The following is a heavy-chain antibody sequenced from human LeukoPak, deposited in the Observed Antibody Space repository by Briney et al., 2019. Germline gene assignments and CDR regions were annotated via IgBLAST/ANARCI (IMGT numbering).Heavy chain of an antibody. CDR3: ARAPSLYYYDSSGYGYFDY. D-gene: IGHD3-22*01. J-gene: IGHJ4*02. V-gene: IGHV4-59*01. CDR1: GGSISSYY. Sequence: SETLSLTCTVSGGSISSYYWSWIRQPPGKGLEWIWYIYYSGSTNYNPSLKSRVTISVDTSKNQFSLKLSSVTAADTAVYYCARAPSLYYYDSSGYGYFDYWGQGTLVTVSS. CDR2: IYYSGST.